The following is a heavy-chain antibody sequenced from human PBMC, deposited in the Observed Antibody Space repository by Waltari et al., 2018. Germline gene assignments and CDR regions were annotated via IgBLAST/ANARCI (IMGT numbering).Heavy chain of an antibody. J-gene: IGHJ4*02. CDR2: ISGSGGST. V-gene: IGHV3-23*01. Sequence: EVQLLESGGGLVQPGGSLRLSCAASGFTFSSYAMSWVRQAPGKGLEWVSAISGSGGSTYYADSVKGRVTISRDNARNSLYLHMNSLRADDTAVYYCARYYDGSGNDDHFDYWGQGTLVTVSS. CDR3: ARYYDGSGNDDHFDY. D-gene: IGHD3-22*01. CDR1: GFTFSSYA.